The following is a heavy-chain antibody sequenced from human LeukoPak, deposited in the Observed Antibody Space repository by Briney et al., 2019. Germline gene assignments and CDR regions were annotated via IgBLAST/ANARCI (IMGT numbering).Heavy chain of an antibody. D-gene: IGHD6-6*01. J-gene: IGHJ4*02. CDR2: ISSDSIYI. CDR1: GFTFSSYS. V-gene: IGHV3-21*01. CDR3: AGYSSSKDY. Sequence: GGSLRLSCSASGFTFSSYSLNWVRQAPGKGLGWVSAISSDSIYIYYADSVKGRFTISRDNAKNSLYLQMNSLRAEDTAVYYCAGYSSSKDYWGQGTLVTVSS.